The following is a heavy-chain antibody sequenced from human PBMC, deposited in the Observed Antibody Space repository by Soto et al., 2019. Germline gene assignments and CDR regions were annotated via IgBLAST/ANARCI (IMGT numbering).Heavy chain of an antibody. J-gene: IGHJ3*02. Sequence: ASVKVSCKVSGYTLAELSMHWVRQAPGKGLEWMGGFDPEDGETIYAQKFQGRVTMTEDTSTDTAYMELSSLRSEDTAVYYCATSTVCSGGSCYRAFDIWGQGTMVTVSS. CDR1: GYTLAELS. D-gene: IGHD2-15*01. CDR2: FDPEDGET. CDR3: ATSTVCSGGSCYRAFDI. V-gene: IGHV1-24*01.